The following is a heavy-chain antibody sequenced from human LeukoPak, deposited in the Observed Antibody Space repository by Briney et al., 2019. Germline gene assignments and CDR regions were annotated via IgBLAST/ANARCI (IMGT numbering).Heavy chain of an antibody. J-gene: IGHJ1*01. Sequence: GGSLRLSCAASGFTFSSYWMNWVRQAPGKGLEWVSSISSSSSYIYYADSVKGRFTISRDNAKNSLYLQMNSLRAEDTAVYYCASGPPLYDSSGYGFQHWGQGTLVTVSS. CDR2: ISSSSSYI. CDR1: GFTFSSYW. D-gene: IGHD3-22*01. CDR3: ASGPPLYDSSGYGFQH. V-gene: IGHV3-21*01.